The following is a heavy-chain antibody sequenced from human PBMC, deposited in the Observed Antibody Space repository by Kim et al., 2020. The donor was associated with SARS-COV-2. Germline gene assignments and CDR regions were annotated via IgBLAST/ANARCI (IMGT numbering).Heavy chain of an antibody. CDR1: GGSISSYY. V-gene: IGHV4-59*01. Sequence: SETLSLTCTVSGGSISSYYWSWIRQPPGKGLEWIGYIYYSGSTNYNPSLKSRVTISVDTSKNQFSLKLSSVTAADTAVYYCARDARWLQFPGLYYYYGMDVWGQGTTVTVSS. CDR2: IYYSGST. CDR3: ARDARWLQFPGLYYYYGMDV. D-gene: IGHD5-12*01. J-gene: IGHJ6*02.